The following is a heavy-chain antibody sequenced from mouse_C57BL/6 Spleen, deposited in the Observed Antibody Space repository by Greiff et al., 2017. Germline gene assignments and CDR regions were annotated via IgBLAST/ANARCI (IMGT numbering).Heavy chain of an antibody. CDR3: AGYDGSWFAY. J-gene: IGHJ3*01. D-gene: IGHD2-2*01. Sequence: EVQVVESGGDLVKPGGSLKLSCAASGFTFSSYGMSWVRQTPDKRLEWVATISSGGSYTYYPDSVKGRFTISRDNAKNTLYLQMSSLKSEDTAMYYCAGYDGSWFAYWGQGTLVTVSA. CDR2: ISSGGSYT. V-gene: IGHV5-6*01. CDR1: GFTFSSYG.